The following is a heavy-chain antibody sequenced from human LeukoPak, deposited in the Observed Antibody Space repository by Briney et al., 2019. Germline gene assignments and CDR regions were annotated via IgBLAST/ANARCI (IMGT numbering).Heavy chain of an antibody. D-gene: IGHD3-10*01. CDR3: TTAGNYGSGSQNE. CDR2: IKSKTDGGRT. J-gene: IGHJ4*02. CDR1: GFTFSNAW. Sequence: GGSLRLSCAASGFTFSNAWMSWVRQAPGKGLEWVGRIKSKTDGGRTDYAAPVKGRFTISRDDSKNTLYLQMNSLKTEDTAVYYCTTAGNYGSGSQNEWGQGTLVTVS. V-gene: IGHV3-15*01.